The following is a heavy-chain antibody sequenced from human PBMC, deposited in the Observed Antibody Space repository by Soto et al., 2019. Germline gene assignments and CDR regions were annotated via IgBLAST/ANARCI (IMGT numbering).Heavy chain of an antibody. CDR1: GGSISSYY. D-gene: IGHD3-3*01. CDR2: IYYSGST. CDR3: ASHLGTNDFWSGYPSYYYYMDV. Sequence: SETLSLTCTVSGGSISSYYWSWIRQPPGKGLEWIGYIYYSGSTNYNPSLKSRVTISVDTSKNQFSLKLSSVTAADTAVYYCASHLGTNDFWSGYPSYYYYMDVWGKGTTVTVSS. J-gene: IGHJ6*03. V-gene: IGHV4-59*08.